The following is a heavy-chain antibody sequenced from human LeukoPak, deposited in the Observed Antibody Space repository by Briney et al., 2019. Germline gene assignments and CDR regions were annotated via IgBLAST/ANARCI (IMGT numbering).Heavy chain of an antibody. V-gene: IGHV1-69*05. J-gene: IGHJ4*02. CDR2: IIPIFGTA. CDR1: GGTFSSYA. CDR3: ARLNLDSGGSWYYFDY. Sequence: SVKVSCKASGGTFSSYAISWVRQAPGQGLEWMGRIIPIFGTANYAQKFQGRVTVTTDESTSTAYMELSSLRSEDTAVYYCARLNLDSGGSWYYFDYWGQGTLVTVSS. D-gene: IGHD2-15*01.